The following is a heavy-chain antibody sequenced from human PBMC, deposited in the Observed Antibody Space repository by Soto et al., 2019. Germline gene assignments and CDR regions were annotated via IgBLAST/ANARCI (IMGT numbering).Heavy chain of an antibody. J-gene: IGHJ3*02. Sequence: QVQMVASGGGVVQPGKSLRLSCAASGFTFSDYGMHWVRQAPARGPEWVALVRDDGSKTYYADSVRGRFTISRDNSKNMFYLQMNSLRVEDTAIYYCATSTATGAFDIWGQGTMVTVSS. CDR1: GFTFSDYG. CDR2: VRDDGSKT. CDR3: ATSTATGAFDI. V-gene: IGHV3-33*01.